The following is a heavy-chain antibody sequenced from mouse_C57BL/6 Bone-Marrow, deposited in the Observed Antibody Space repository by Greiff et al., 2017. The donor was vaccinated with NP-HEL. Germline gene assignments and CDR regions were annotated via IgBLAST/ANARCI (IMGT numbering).Heavy chain of an antibody. CDR2: IYPGSGNT. Sequence: QVQLQQSGAELVRPGASVKLSCKASGYTSTDYYINWVKQRPGQGLEWIARIYPGSGNTYYNAKFKGKATLTAEKSSSTAYMQLSSLTSEDSAVYFSARCSTTVVVDAMDYWGQGTSVTVSS. J-gene: IGHJ4*01. V-gene: IGHV1-76*01. CDR1: GYTSTDYY. CDR3: ARCSTTVVVDAMDY. D-gene: IGHD1-1*01.